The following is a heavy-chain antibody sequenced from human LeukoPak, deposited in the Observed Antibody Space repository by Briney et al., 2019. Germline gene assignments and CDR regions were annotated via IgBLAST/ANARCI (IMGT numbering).Heavy chain of an antibody. CDR1: GFTFSSYS. V-gene: IGHV3-21*04. J-gene: IGHJ4*02. Sequence: GGSLRLSCAASGFTFSSYSMNWVRQAPGKGLEWVSSISGSSSYIYYADSVKGRFTISRHNAKNSLYLQMNSLGREDTAIYYCATYRQVMLPFESWGQGTLVTVSS. CDR3: ATYRQVMLPFES. CDR2: ISGSSSYI. D-gene: IGHD5-18*01.